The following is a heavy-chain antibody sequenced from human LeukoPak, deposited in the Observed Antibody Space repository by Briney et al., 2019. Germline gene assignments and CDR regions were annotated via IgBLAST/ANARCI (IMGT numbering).Heavy chain of an antibody. CDR3: AKRGVVIRGVLVIGFHKEAYYFDY. J-gene: IGHJ4*02. D-gene: IGHD3-10*01. V-gene: IGHV1-69*04. CDR1: GGTFSSYA. CDR2: IIPILGIA. Sequence: ASVKVSCKASGGTFSSYAISWVRQAPGQGLEWMGRIIPILGIANYAQKFQGRVTITADKSTSTAYMELSSLRAEDTAVYFCAKRGVVIRGVLVIGFHKEAYYFDYWGQGILVTVSS.